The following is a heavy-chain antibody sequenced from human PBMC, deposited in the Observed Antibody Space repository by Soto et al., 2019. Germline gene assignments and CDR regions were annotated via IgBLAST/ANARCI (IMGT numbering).Heavy chain of an antibody. J-gene: IGHJ6*02. CDR1: GGSISGGDYY. CDR3: ARDQWGDDFWSGYPYYYGMDV. Sequence: PSETLSLTCTVSGGSISGGDYYWSWIRQPPGKGLEWIGYIYYSGSTNYNPSLKSRVTISVDTSKNPFSLKLSSVTAADTAVYYCARDQWGDDFWSGYPYYYGMDVWGQGTTVTVSS. V-gene: IGHV4-61*08. D-gene: IGHD3-3*01. CDR2: IYYSGST.